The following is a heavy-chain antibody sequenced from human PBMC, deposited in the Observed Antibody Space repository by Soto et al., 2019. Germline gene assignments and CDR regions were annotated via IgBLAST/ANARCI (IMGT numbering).Heavy chain of an antibody. D-gene: IGHD6-13*01. Sequence: QVQLQQWGAGLLKPSETLSLTCAVNGGSFTGYYGAWIRQSPEKGLEWIGEISHSGTTKYNPSLKSRVTICVDTSKNQFSPKLSSVTAADPGMYYCARNGGNTWYYFDSWGQGTVVTVSS. V-gene: IGHV4-34*01. CDR1: GGSFTGYY. CDR2: ISHSGTT. CDR3: ARNGGNTWYYFDS. J-gene: IGHJ4*02.